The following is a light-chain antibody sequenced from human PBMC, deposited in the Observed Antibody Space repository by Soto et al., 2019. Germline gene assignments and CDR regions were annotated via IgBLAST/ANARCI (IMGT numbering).Light chain of an antibody. J-gene: IGKJ1*01. Sequence: EIVLTQSPGTLSLSPGERATLSCRASQSSSYLAWYQHKPGQAPRLLIYGTSSRATGIPDRFSGSGSGTAFPLTLSSLEPDDFAVYYFQQYCNSPRTFGQGPKVEIK. V-gene: IGKV3-20*01. CDR1: QSSSY. CDR2: GTS. CDR3: QQYCNSPRT.